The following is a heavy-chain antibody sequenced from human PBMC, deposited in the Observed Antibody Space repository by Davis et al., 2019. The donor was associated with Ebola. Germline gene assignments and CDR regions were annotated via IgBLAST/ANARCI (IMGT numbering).Heavy chain of an antibody. Sequence: GESLKISCAASGFTVSSTYMSWVRQAPGKGLEWVSVIYSGDNTDYADSVKGRFTISRDNSKNTLYLQMNSLRAEDTAVYYCAAVVAAATHWGQGTLVTVSP. J-gene: IGHJ4*02. CDR2: IYSGDNT. CDR3: AAVVAAATH. D-gene: IGHD2-15*01. V-gene: IGHV3-66*01. CDR1: GFTVSSTY.